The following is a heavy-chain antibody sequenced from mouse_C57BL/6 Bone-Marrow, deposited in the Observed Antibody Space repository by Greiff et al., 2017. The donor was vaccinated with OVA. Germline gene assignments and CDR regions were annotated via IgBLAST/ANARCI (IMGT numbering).Heavy chain of an antibody. Sequence: EVKLMQPGPELVKPGASVKLSCKASGYTFTDYNMHWVKQSHGKSLEWIGDINPTNGGTIYNQKFKGKATLTVDKSSSTAYMELRSLTSADSAVYDGARGYYSDCPPYWDMDDWGKGTTVTVSS. CDR2: INPTNGGT. D-gene: IGHD4-1*01. CDR3: ARGYYSDCPPYWDMDD. J-gene: IGHJ4*01. CDR1: GYTFTDYN. V-gene: IGHV1-18*01.